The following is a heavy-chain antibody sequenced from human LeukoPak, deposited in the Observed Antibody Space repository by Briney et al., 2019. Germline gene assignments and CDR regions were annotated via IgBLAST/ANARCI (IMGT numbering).Heavy chain of an antibody. V-gene: IGHV3-21*01. CDR3: ARDLVGATDY. D-gene: IGHD1-26*01. CDR2: ISSSSYI. J-gene: IGHJ4*02. CDR1: GFTFSSYS. Sequence: GGSLRLSCAASGFTFSSYSMNWVRQAPGKGLEWVSSISSSSYIYYADSVKSRFTISRDNAKNSLYLQMNSLRAEDTAVYYCARDLVGATDYWGQGTLVTVSS.